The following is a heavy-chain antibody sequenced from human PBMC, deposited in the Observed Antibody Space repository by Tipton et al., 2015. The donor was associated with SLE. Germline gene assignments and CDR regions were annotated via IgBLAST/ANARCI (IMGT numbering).Heavy chain of an antibody. CDR2: IYTSGST. Sequence: LRLSCTVSGGSIRSSSYYWGWIRQPAGKGLEWIGRIYTSGSTNYNPSLKSRVTMSVDTSKNQFSLKLSSVTAADTAVYYCARESGGSSRDYYYYYMDVWGKGTTVTVSS. J-gene: IGHJ6*03. CDR1: GGSIRSSSYY. V-gene: IGHV4-61*02. D-gene: IGHD1-26*01. CDR3: ARESGGSSRDYYYYYMDV.